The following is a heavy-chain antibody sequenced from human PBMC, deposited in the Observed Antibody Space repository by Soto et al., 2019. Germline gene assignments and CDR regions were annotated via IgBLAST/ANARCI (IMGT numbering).Heavy chain of an antibody. D-gene: IGHD6-19*01. CDR2: MNPNSGNT. J-gene: IGHJ3*02. CDR3: ATRYSSGGAFDI. Sequence: ASVKVSCKASGYTFTSYDINWVRQATGQGLERMGWMNPNSGNTGYAQKFQGRVTMTSNTSISTAYMELSSLRSEDTAVYYCATRYSSGGAFDIWGQGTMVTVSS. V-gene: IGHV1-8*01. CDR1: GYTFTSYD.